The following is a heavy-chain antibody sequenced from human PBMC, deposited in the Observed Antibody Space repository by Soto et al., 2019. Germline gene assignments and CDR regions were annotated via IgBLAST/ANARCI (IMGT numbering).Heavy chain of an antibody. CDR3: ARASSYCSGGSCYSFDY. CDR2: IYSGGST. V-gene: IGHV3-53*02. D-gene: IGHD2-15*01. Sequence: EVQLVETGGGLIQPGGSLRLSCAASGFTVSSNYMSWVRQAPGKGLEWVSVIYSGGSTYYADSVKGRFTISRDNSKNTLHLQMNSLRAEDTAVYYCARASSYCSGGSCYSFDYWGQGTLVTVSS. J-gene: IGHJ4*02. CDR1: GFTVSSNY.